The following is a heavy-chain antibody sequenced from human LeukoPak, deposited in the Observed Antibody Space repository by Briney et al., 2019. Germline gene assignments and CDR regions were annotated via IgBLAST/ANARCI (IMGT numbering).Heavy chain of an antibody. D-gene: IGHD4-11*01. Sequence: GGSRRSSVAALGLTSSTYGWNWSRRAQGRGRRGVAVIWYDGSNKYYADSVKGRFTISRDNSKNTLYLQMNSLRAEDTAVYYCARVVYSNEFDYWGQGTLVTVSS. CDR3: ARVVYSNEFDY. V-gene: IGHV3-33*01. CDR1: GLTSSTYG. J-gene: IGHJ4*02. CDR2: IWYDGSNK.